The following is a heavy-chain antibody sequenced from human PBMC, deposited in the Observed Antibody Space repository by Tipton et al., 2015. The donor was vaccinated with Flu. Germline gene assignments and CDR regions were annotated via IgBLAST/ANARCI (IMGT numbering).Heavy chain of an antibody. CDR3: AGSFVARY. CDR2: ISPDGSET. D-gene: IGHD2-21*01. CDR1: GFSFSTYW. Sequence: SLRLSCAASGFSFSTYWMSWVRQAPGKGLEWVANISPDGSETSCVDSVEGRFTISRDNAKNSLYLQMNSLRAEDTAVYYCAGSFVARYWGQGTLVTVSS. V-gene: IGHV3-7*01. J-gene: IGHJ4*02.